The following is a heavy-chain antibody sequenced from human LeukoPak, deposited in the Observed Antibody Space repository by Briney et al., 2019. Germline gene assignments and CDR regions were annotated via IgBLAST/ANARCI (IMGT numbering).Heavy chain of an antibody. D-gene: IGHD3-10*01. CDR3: ATRYASGPIADY. J-gene: IGHJ4*02. CDR2: ITWNGGTI. CDR1: GFSFDDFA. V-gene: IGHV3-9*01. Sequence: GGSLRLSCAASGFSFDDFAMHWVRQAPGKGLEWVSGITWNGGTIDYADSVKGRFTVSRDNAKNSLYLQMNSLRAEDTALYYCATRYASGPIADYWGQGTLVTVSS.